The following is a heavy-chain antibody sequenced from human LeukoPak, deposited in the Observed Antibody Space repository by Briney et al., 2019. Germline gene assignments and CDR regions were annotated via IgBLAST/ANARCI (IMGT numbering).Heavy chain of an antibody. V-gene: IGHV4-39*01. D-gene: IGHD3-22*01. CDR1: GGSISSSSSY. CDR3: ARHYYDNSGLAYYFDY. J-gene: IGHJ4*02. CDR2: VRYSGKT. Sequence: SETLSLTCTVSGGSISSSSSYWGWIRQPPGKGLEWIGSVRYSGKTYYNPSLKSRVTMSVDTSKNHFSLRLTSVTAADTAVYSCARHYYDNSGLAYYFDYWREGTLVTVSS.